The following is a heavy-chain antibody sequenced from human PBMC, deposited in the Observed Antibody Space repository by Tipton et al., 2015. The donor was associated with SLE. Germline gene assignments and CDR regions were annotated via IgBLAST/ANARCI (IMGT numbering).Heavy chain of an antibody. J-gene: IGHJ4*02. CDR1: GFTFSSYA. V-gene: IGHV3-23*03. D-gene: IGHD5-12*01. CDR3: AKGTTYSANDWLDH. CDR2: FYSGGST. Sequence: SLRLSCAASGFTFSSYAMSWVRQAPGKGLEWVSVFYSGGSTNYADSVKGRFTISRDNSKNTLYLQINSLRVEDTAVYYCAKGTTYSANDWLDHWGQGTLVTVSS.